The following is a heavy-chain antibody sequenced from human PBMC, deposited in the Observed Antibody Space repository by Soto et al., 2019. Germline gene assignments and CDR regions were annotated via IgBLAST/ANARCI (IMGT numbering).Heavy chain of an antibody. V-gene: IGHV4-4*09. CDR1: GDSVRNQY. CDR3: ARTLDYGHMDV. D-gene: IGHD3-16*01. CDR2: IYRSGST. J-gene: IGHJ6*03. Sequence: QVQMQESRPGLLKPSETLSLTCTVSGDSVRNQYWSWIRRPPGRGLEWIGYIYRSGSTKYNPSLKSRLTISVDTSKNQFSLKLSSVTAADTAVYYCARTLDYGHMDVWGKGTTVIVSS.